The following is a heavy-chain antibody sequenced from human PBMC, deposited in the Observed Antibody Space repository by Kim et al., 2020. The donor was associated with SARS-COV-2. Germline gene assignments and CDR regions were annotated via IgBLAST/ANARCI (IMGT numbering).Heavy chain of an antibody. V-gene: IGHV3-21*01. Sequence: GGSLRLSCAASGFTFSSYSMNWVRQAPGKGLEWVSSISSSSYIYYADSVKGRFTISRDNAKNSLYLQMNSLRAEDTAVYYCASPPIYGSGSYYFDYWGQGTLVTVSS. J-gene: IGHJ4*02. CDR3: ASPPIYGSGSYYFDY. CDR1: GFTFSSYS. D-gene: IGHD3-10*01. CDR2: ISSSSYI.